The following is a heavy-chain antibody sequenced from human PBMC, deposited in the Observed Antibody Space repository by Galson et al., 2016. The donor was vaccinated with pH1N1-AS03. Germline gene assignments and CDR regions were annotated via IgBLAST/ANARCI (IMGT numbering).Heavy chain of an antibody. D-gene: IGHD1-26*01. CDR3: VGPSSGSFRY. Sequence: SLRLSCAASGFPFSGYEMNWVRQAPGKGLEWISYISYSGDTENYADSVKGRFSISRDNAKKSLYLQMSALRPEDTAVYYCVGPSSGSFRYWGPGTLVTVSS. CDR2: ISYSGDTE. CDR1: GFPFSGYE. V-gene: IGHV3-48*03. J-gene: IGHJ4*02.